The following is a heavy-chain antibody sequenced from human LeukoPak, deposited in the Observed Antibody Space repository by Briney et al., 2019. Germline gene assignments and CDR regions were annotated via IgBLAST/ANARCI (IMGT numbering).Heavy chain of an antibody. V-gene: IGHV3-48*03. CDR1: GVTFSSYE. Sequence: PGGSLRLSCAASGVTFSSYEMNWVRQAPGKGREWASYISSSGSTIYYADSVKGRFTISRDNAKNSLYLQMNSLRAEDTAVYYCARDPNYYGSGSYPAPFDYWGQGTLVTVSS. J-gene: IGHJ4*02. CDR2: ISSSGSTI. D-gene: IGHD3-10*01. CDR3: ARDPNYYGSGSYPAPFDY.